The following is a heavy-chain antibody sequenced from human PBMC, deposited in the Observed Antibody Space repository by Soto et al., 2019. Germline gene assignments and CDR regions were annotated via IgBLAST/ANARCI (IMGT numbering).Heavy chain of an antibody. CDR1: GYDFARYW. J-gene: IGHJ4*02. CDR2: IYLSDFDI. D-gene: IGHD3-22*01. CDR3: ARHYDYNHSGCPMAY. V-gene: IGHV5-51*01. Sequence: GESLKISCKGSGYDFARYWIGWVRQMPEKGLELMGIIYLSDFDIRYSPSFQGQVTFSADKSINTAYLQWSSLKASDTAVYYCARHYDYNHSGCPMAYWGQGTLVTVSS.